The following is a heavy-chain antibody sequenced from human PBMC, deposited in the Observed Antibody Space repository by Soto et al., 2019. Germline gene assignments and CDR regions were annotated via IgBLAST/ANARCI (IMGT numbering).Heavy chain of an antibody. CDR3: PSQATVLYPDY. V-gene: IGHV4-31*03. D-gene: IGHD2-8*01. Sequence: QVELQESGPGLVKPSQTLSLTCTVSGGSISSGGYYWSWIRHPPGKGLEWIGYIYDGGSTYYNPSLKSRVTISVDTSKNQSSLKLSSVPAADTAVYYCPSQATVLYPDYWGQGTLVTVSS. J-gene: IGHJ4*02. CDR2: IYDGGST. CDR1: GGSISSGGYY.